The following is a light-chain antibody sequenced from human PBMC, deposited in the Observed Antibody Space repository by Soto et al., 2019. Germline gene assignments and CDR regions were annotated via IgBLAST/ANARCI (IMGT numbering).Light chain of an antibody. V-gene: IGKV3-15*01. CDR2: GAS. CDR3: QQYTSYSWT. Sequence: EIVMTQSPATLSVSPGERATLSCRASQSIRSGLAWYQQKPGQPPRLLIYGASTRATGIPARFSGSGSGTEFTLTISSLQSDDFATYYCQQYTSYSWTFGQGTKVEI. CDR1: QSIRSG. J-gene: IGKJ1*01.